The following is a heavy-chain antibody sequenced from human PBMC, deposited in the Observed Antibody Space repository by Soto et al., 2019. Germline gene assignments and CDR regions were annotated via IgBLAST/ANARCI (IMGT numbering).Heavy chain of an antibody. CDR2: IYYSGST. Sequence: SETLSLTCTVSGGSISSGGYYWSWIRQHPGKGLEWIGYIYYSGSTYYNPSLKSRVTTSVDTSKNQFSLKLSSVTAADTAVYYCARIGHYYDSSGSNYYFDYWGQGTLVTVSS. V-gene: IGHV4-31*03. CDR3: ARIGHYYDSSGSNYYFDY. CDR1: GGSISSGGYY. J-gene: IGHJ4*02. D-gene: IGHD3-22*01.